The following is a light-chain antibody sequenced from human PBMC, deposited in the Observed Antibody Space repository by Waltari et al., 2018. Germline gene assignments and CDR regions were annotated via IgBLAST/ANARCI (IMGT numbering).Light chain of an antibody. CDR1: DSNVGVHT. V-gene: IGLV1-44*01. CDR2: DDE. CDR3: ATWDVSLQAWV. J-gene: IGLJ3*02. Sequence: QSVLTQPPSASGTPGQKVTISCSGSDSNVGVHTVNWFQQIPGSAPKLLIYDDEQRPVGLSARFSGSRSGSSASLAISGLQSEDEADYYCATWDVSLQAWVFGGGTKLTV.